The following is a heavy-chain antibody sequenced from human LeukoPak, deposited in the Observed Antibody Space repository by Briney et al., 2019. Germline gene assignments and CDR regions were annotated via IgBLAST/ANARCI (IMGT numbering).Heavy chain of an antibody. CDR1: GGSISSSSYY. CDR3: ARHQDYYYYYMDV. Sequence: SETLSLTCTVSGGSISSSSYYWGWIRQPPGKGLEWIGTIYYSGSTYYNPSLKSRVTISVDTSKNQFSLKLNSVTVADTAAYYCARHQDYYYYYMDVWGKGTTVTVSS. V-gene: IGHV4-39*01. J-gene: IGHJ6*03. CDR2: IYYSGST.